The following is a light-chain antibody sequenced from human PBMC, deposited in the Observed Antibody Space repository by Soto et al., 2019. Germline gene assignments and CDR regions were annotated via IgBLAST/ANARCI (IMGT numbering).Light chain of an antibody. J-gene: IGLJ2*01. CDR1: GSNIGSNYD. V-gene: IGLV1-40*01. Sequence: QSVLTQPPSVSGAPGQRVTISCTGSGSNIGSNYDVHWYQQIPGTAPRLVIYGNSNRPSGVPDRFSGSKSGSSGSLAITGLQAEDEAYYYCQSYDSSLTGVVFGGGTKVTVL. CDR3: QSYDSSLTGVV. CDR2: GNS.